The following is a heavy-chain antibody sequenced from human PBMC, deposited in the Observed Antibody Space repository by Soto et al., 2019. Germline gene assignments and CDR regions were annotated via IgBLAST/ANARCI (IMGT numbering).Heavy chain of an antibody. D-gene: IGHD6-25*01. CDR2: IKSKTDGGTT. V-gene: IGHV3-15*07. CDR1: GFTFSNAW. J-gene: IGHJ4*02. CDR3: TTDRYSSGPFDY. Sequence: EGSLRLSCAASGFTFSNAWMNWVRQAPGKGLEWVGRIKSKTDGGTTDYAAPVKGRFTISRDDSKNTLYLQMNSLKTEDTAVYYCTTDRYSSGPFDYWGQGTLVTVSS.